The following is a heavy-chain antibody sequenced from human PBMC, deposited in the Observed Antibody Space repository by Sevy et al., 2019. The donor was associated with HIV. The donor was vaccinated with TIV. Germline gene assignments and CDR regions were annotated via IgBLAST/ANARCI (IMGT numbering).Heavy chain of an antibody. D-gene: IGHD3-16*01. CDR1: GFTFSSQA. Sequence: GGSLRLSCAASGFTFSSQAMNWVRQAPGKGLEWVSAISSSGGSTYYADSVRGRFTLSRENSKNTLYLHMNSLRAEDTAVEFCAKSCGGTINYFHYWGQGTLVTVSS. CDR3: AKSCGGTINYFHY. CDR2: ISSSGGST. J-gene: IGHJ4*02. V-gene: IGHV3-23*01.